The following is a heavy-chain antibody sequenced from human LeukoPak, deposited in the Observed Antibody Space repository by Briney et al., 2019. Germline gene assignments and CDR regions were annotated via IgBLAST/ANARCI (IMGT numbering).Heavy chain of an antibody. Sequence: GGSLRLSCAASGFTFSGSAMHWVRQASGKGLEWVGRIRSKANSYATAYAASVKGRFTISRDGSKNTAYLQMNSLKTEDTAVYYCTRHASYYDFWSGYSMAFDIWGQGTMVTVSS. D-gene: IGHD3-3*01. V-gene: IGHV3-73*01. J-gene: IGHJ3*02. CDR1: GFTFSGSA. CDR3: TRHASYYDFWSGYSMAFDI. CDR2: IRSKANSYAT.